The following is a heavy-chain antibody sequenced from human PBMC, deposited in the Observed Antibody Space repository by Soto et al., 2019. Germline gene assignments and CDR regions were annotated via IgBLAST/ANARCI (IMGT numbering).Heavy chain of an antibody. D-gene: IGHD3-10*01. CDR2: IWYDGSNK. V-gene: IGHV3-33*01. J-gene: IGHJ4*02. CDR1: GFTFSSYG. Sequence: VQLVESGGGVVQPGRSLRLSCAASGFTFSSYGMHWVRQAPGKGLEWVAVIWYDGSNKYYADSVKGRFTISRDNSKNTLYLQMNSLRAEDTAVYYCARDSIISRYFDYWGQGTLVTVSS. CDR3: ARDSIISRYFDY.